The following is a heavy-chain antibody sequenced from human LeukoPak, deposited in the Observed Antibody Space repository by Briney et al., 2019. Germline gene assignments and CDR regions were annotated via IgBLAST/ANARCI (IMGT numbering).Heavy chain of an antibody. D-gene: IGHD2-2*02. CDR1: GGSISSGGYS. CDR2: IYHSGST. J-gene: IGHJ5*02. Sequence: SQTLSLTCAVSGGSISSGGYSWSWIRRPPGKGLEWIGYIYHSGSTYYSPSLKSRVTISVDRPKNQFSLKLSSVTAADTAVYYCARGGPYCSSTSCYTDWFDPWGQGTLVTVSS. CDR3: ARGGPYCSSTSCYTDWFDP. V-gene: IGHV4-30-2*01.